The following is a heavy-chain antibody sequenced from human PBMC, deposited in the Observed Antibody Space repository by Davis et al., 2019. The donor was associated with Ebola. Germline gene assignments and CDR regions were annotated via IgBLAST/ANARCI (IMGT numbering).Heavy chain of an antibody. Sequence: ASVQVPCQASGYTFTDYNIHWMRQAPGQGLEWLGRVILKSGATNYAQKFQGRVTMTRDTSISTVYMELSSLRYDDTADYYCARGHNYAHEYWGQGTLVTVSS. V-gene: IGHV1-2*06. CDR2: VILKSGAT. D-gene: IGHD4-11*01. CDR3: ARGHNYAHEY. J-gene: IGHJ4*02. CDR1: GYTFTDYN.